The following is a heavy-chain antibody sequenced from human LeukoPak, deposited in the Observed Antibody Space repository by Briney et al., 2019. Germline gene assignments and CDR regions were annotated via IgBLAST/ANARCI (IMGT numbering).Heavy chain of an antibody. CDR3: ARVGARRYDILTGYYDGYYFDY. V-gene: IGHV3-64*01. Sequence: PGGSLRLSCAASGFTFSSYAMHWVRQAPGKGLEYVSAISSNGGSTYYANSVKGRFTISRDNSKNTLYLQMGSLRAEDMAVYYCARVGARRYDILTGYYDGYYFDYWGQGTLVTVSS. CDR2: ISSNGGST. CDR1: GFTFSSYA. J-gene: IGHJ4*02. D-gene: IGHD3-9*01.